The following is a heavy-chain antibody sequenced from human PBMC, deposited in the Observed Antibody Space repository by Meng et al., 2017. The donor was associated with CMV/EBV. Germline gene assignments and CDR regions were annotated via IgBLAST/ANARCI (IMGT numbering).Heavy chain of an antibody. V-gene: IGHV3-21*01. J-gene: IGHJ4*02. CDR3: ARDRVSYSADFDY. CDR2: ISSSSSYI. D-gene: IGHD5-18*01. CDR1: GFTFSSYS. Sequence: GESLKISCAASGFTFSSYSMNWVRQAPGKGLGWVSSISSSSSYIYYADSVKGRFTISRDNAKNSLYLQMNSLRAEDTAVYYCARDRVSYSADFDYWGQGTLVTVSS.